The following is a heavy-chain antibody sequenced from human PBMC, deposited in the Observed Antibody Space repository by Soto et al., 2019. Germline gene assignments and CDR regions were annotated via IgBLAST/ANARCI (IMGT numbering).Heavy chain of an antibody. CDR1: GGSVSSGSYY. V-gene: IGHV4-61*01. J-gene: IGHJ5*02. Sequence: SETLSLTCTVSGGSVSSGSYYWSWIRQPPGKGLEWIGYIYYSGSTNYNPSLKSRVTISVDTSKNQFSLKLSSVTAADTAVYYCARTLDFWSGGWFDPWGQGTLVTVSS. CDR3: ARTLDFWSGGWFDP. D-gene: IGHD3-3*01. CDR2: IYYSGST.